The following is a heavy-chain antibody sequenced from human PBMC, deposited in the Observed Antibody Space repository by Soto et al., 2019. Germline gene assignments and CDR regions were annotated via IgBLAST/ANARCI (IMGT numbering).Heavy chain of an antibody. CDR2: IYYSGST. CDR1: GVSITSYY. J-gene: IGHJ4*02. D-gene: IGHD5-18*01. Sequence: PSETLSLTCTVSGVSITSYYWSWIRQPPGKGLEWIGYIYYSGSTYYNPSLKSRVTISVDTSKNQFSLKLSSVTAADTAVYYCASNSYGYIFYDHWGQGTLVTVSS. CDR3: ASNSYGYIFYDH. V-gene: IGHV4-59*06.